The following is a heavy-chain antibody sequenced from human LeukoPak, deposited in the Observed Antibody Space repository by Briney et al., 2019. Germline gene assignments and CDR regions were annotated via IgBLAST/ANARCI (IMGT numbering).Heavy chain of an antibody. Sequence: GGSLRLSCAASGFTFSSYWMSWVRQAPGKGLEWVANIKQDGSEKYYVDSVKGRFTISRDNAKNSLYLQMNSLRAEDTAVYYCARGERFSGYSSGWYSPPWAHFDYWGQGTLVTVSS. CDR1: GFTFSSYW. J-gene: IGHJ4*02. D-gene: IGHD6-19*01. CDR3: ARGERFSGYSSGWYSPPWAHFDY. V-gene: IGHV3-7*01. CDR2: IKQDGSEK.